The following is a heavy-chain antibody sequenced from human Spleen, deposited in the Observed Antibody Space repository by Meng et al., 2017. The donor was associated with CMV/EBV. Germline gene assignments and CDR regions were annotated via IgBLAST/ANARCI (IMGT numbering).Heavy chain of an antibody. J-gene: IGHJ6*02. CDR2: INPSGGST. CDR3: ARVNTWFGEGSGMDV. Sequence: ASVKVSCKASGYTFTGYHMHWVRQAPGQGLEWMGIINPSGGSTSYAQKFQGRVTMTRDTSTSTVYMELSSLRSEDTAVYYCARVNTWFGEGSGMDVWGQGTTVTVSS. V-gene: IGHV1-46*01. CDR1: GYTFTGYH. D-gene: IGHD3-10*01.